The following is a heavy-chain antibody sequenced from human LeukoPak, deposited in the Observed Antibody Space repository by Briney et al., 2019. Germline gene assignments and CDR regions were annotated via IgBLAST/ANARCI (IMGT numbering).Heavy chain of an antibody. Sequence: SETLSLTCTVSGGSISSYYWSWIRQPPGKGLEWIGYIYYSGSTNYNPSLKSRVTISVDTSKKQFSLKLSSVTAADTAVYYCAREIVVPAAMSGLYYYYGMDVWGQGTTVTVSS. V-gene: IGHV4-59*01. D-gene: IGHD2-2*01. CDR1: GGSISSYY. CDR2: IYYSGST. J-gene: IGHJ6*02. CDR3: AREIVVPAAMSGLYYYYGMDV.